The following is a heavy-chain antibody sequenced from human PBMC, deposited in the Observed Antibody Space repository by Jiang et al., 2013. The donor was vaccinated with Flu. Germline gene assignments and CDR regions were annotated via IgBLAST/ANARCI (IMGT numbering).Heavy chain of an antibody. J-gene: IGHJ4*02. CDR1: TGA. CDR2: TFYRSKWYN. V-gene: IGHV6-1*01. CDR3: ARGVRYFDY. Sequence: TGAWNWIRQSPSRGLEWLGRTFYRSKWYNEYAVSVKSQITINPDTSKNQFSLQLNSVAPEDTAVYFCARGVRYFDYWGQGALVTVSS.